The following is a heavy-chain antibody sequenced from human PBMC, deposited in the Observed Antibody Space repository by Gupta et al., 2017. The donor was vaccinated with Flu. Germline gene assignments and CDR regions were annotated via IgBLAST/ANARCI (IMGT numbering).Heavy chain of an antibody. CDR3: ARDRSPVVVPAAIGLNY. CDR1: GGSFSGYY. V-gene: IGHV4-34*01. Sequence: QVQLQQWGAGMLKPSETLSLTCAVYGGSFSGYYWSWIRQPPGKGLEWIGEINHSGSTNYNPSLKSRVTISVDTSKNQFSLKLSSVTAADTAVYYCARDRSPVVVPAAIGLNYWGQGTLVTVSS. J-gene: IGHJ4*02. CDR2: INHSGST. D-gene: IGHD2-2*01.